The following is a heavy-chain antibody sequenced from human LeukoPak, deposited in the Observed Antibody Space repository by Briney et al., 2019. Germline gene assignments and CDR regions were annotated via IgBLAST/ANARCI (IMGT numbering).Heavy chain of an antibody. CDR2: INPSGGST. CDR1: GYTFTSYY. CDR3: AATSVRGVILQYYYYYGMDV. D-gene: IGHD3-10*02. V-gene: IGHV1-46*01. Sequence: ASVKVSCKASGYTFTSYYMHWVRQAPGQGLEWMGIINPSGGSTSYAQKLQGRVTMTTDTSTSTAYMELRSLRSDDTAVYSCAATSVRGVILQYYYYYGMDVWGQGTTVTVSS. J-gene: IGHJ6*02.